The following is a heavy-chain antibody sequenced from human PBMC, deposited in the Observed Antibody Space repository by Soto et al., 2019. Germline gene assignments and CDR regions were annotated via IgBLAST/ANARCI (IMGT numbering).Heavy chain of an antibody. V-gene: IGHV1-69*01. CDR1: GGTFSSYA. D-gene: IGHD3-22*01. Sequence: QVQLVQSGAEVKKPGSSVKVSCKASGGTFSSYAISWVRQAPGQGLEWMGGIIPSFGTANYAQKFKGRVTIPADESTGTAYMELRSLRSEHTAVYYPARTRVTYDNDRSAFDIWGQGTMVTVSS. CDR2: IIPSFGTA. J-gene: IGHJ3*02. CDR3: ARTRVTYDNDRSAFDI.